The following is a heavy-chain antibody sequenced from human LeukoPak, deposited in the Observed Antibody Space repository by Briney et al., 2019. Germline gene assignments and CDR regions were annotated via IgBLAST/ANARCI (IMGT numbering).Heavy chain of an antibody. D-gene: IGHD2-15*01. V-gene: IGHV4-30-2*01. Sequence: SQTLSLTCTVSGGSISGSGYYWSWIRQPPGKGLEWIGYIYHTGSTYYNPSLASRVTISVDRSKNQFSLRLTSVTAADTAVYYCARYCSGGSCSLDAFDIWGQGTMVTVSS. CDR3: ARYCSGGSCSLDAFDI. CDR2: IYHTGST. CDR1: GGSISGSGYY. J-gene: IGHJ3*02.